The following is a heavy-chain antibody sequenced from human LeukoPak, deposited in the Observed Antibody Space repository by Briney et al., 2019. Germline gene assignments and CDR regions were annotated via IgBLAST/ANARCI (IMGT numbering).Heavy chain of an antibody. CDR3: AREGPGIPSRSTTFDY. Sequence: GGSLRLSCAASGFTFSNNAMSWVRLASGKGLEWVSAISNDGSRTYYADSVKGRFTISRDNSKRTLYLEMNSLRAEDTAVYFCAREGPGIPSRSTTFDYWGQGTLVTVSS. J-gene: IGHJ4*02. CDR1: GFTFSNNA. V-gene: IGHV3-23*01. CDR2: ISNDGSRT. D-gene: IGHD3-16*02.